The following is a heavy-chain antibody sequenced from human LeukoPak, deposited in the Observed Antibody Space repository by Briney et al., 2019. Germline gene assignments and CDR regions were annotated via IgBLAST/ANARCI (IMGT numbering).Heavy chain of an antibody. V-gene: IGHV1-18*01. J-gene: IGHJ4*02. CDR2: ISTYNGNT. CDR1: GYTFTSYG. Sequence: GASVKVSCKASGYTFTSYGISWVRQAPGQGHEWMGWISTYNGNTNYAQRFQGRVTMTTHTSTSTAYMELRSLRSDDTAVYYCARYSGSHPFDYWGQGTLVTVSS. CDR3: ARYSGSHPFDY. D-gene: IGHD1-26*01.